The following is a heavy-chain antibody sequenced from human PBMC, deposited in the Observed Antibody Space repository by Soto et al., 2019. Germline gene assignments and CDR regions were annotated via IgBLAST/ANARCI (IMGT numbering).Heavy chain of an antibody. J-gene: IGHJ6*03. CDR2: ISTSGSST. Sequence: LACASSRVSVWISYVGGSFKTPGKGLEWVSLISTSGSSTDYADSVKGRFTISRDNAKNSLSLQMNSLRAEDTALYYGANLARNYYPYMDVLGNGTTVIV. D-gene: IGHD1-26*01. CDR3: ANLARNYYPYMDV. CDR1: RVSVWISY. V-gene: IGHV3-11*01.